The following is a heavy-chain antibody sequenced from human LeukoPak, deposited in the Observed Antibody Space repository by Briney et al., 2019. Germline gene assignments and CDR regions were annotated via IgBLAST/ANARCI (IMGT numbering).Heavy chain of an antibody. CDR3: TTDLYYDSSGYYYGGFNAFDI. J-gene: IGHJ3*02. CDR1: GFTFSNAW. CDR2: IKSKGDGGAT. D-gene: IGHD3-22*01. Sequence: GGSLRLSCAASGFTFSNAWLSWVRQAPGQGLECVGRIKSKGDGGATDYAAPVKGRFTISRDDSKNTLYLQMNSLKTEDTAVYYCTTDLYYDSSGYYYGGFNAFDIWGQGTMVTVSS. V-gene: IGHV3-15*01.